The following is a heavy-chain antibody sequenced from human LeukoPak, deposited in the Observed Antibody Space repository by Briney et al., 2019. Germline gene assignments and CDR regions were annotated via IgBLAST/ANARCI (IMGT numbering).Heavy chain of an antibody. CDR1: GGSISSSNW. J-gene: IGHJ6*02. Sequence: SGTLSLTCAVSGGSISSSNWWSWVRQPPGKGLEWIGGIYHSGSTNYNPSLKSRVTISVDKSKNQFSLKLSSVAAADTAVYYCAREWSSSWYSNYYGMDVWGQGTTVTVSS. V-gene: IGHV4-4*02. D-gene: IGHD6-13*01. CDR2: IYHSGST. CDR3: AREWSSSWYSNYYGMDV.